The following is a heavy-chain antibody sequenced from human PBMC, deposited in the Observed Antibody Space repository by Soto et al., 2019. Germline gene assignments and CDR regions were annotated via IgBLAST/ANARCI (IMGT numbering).Heavy chain of an antibody. CDR3: AKGSSSSLVGDLDY. CDR2: ISWNSGSI. CDR1: GFTFDDYA. V-gene: IGHV3-9*01. Sequence: EVQLVESGGGLVQPGRSLRLSCAASGFTFDDYAMHWVRQAPGKGLEWASGISWNSGSIGYADSVKGRFTISRDNAKNSLYLQMNSLRAEDTALYYCAKGSSSSLVGDLDYWGQGTLVTVSS. J-gene: IGHJ4*02. D-gene: IGHD6-6*01.